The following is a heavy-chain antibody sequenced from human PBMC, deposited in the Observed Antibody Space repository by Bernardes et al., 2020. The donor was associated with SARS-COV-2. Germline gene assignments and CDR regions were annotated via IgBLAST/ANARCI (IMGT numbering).Heavy chain of an antibody. CDR2: ISYDGSNK. CDR3: ARGGPVREWLVPNYYYYMDV. D-gene: IGHD6-19*01. J-gene: IGHJ6*03. V-gene: IGHV3-30*04. Sequence: GGSLRLSCAASGFTFSSYAMHWVRQAPGKGLEWVAVISYDGSNKYYADSVKGRFTISRDNSKNTLYLQMNSLRAEDTAVYYCARGGPVREWLVPNYYYYMDVWGKGTTVTVSS. CDR1: GFTFSSYA.